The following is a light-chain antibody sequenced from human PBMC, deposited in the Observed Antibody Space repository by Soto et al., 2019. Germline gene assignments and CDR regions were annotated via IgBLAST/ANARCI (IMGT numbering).Light chain of an antibody. Sequence: QSALTQPASVSGSPGQSITISCTGTSSDVGGYNYVSWYQQHPGKAPKLMIYDVSNRPSGISNRFSGSKSVNTASLTISRLQAEDEADYYCSSYTSSDTVVFGGGTKLTVL. CDR1: SSDVGGYNY. J-gene: IGLJ2*01. CDR3: SSYTSSDTVV. CDR2: DVS. V-gene: IGLV2-14*01.